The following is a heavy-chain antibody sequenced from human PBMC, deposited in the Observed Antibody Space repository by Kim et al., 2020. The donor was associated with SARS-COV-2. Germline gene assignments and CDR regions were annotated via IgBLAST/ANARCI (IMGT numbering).Heavy chain of an antibody. J-gene: IGHJ4*02. Sequence: AAPVKGRFTISRDNSKNTLYLKMNSLRAEDTAVYYCARGKGYSYGSHFDYWGQGTLVTVSS. CDR3: ARGKGYSYGSHFDY. D-gene: IGHD5-18*01. V-gene: IGHV3-30*01.